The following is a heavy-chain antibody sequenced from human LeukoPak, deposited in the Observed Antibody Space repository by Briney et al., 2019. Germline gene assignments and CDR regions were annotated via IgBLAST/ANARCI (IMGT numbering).Heavy chain of an antibody. CDR2: IYSSGDI. D-gene: IGHD2-21*02. V-gene: IGHV4-59*02. CDR3: ARQPPNTASFDY. J-gene: IGHJ4*02. CDR1: GGSVNGYY. Sequence: SETLSLTCAVSGGSVNGYYWSWIQQTPGMGLEWIGYIYSSGDIDYNPSLTSRLTMSVDTSNNQVSLKLSSVTAADTAVYFCARQPPNTASFDYWGQGTLVTVSS.